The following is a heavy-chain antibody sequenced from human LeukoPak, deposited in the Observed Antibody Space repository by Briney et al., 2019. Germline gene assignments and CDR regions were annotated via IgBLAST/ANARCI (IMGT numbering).Heavy chain of an antibody. J-gene: IGHJ4*02. V-gene: IGHV3-23*01. CDR1: GFTFSSYA. Sequence: GGSLRLSCAASGFTFSSYAMSWVRQAPGKWLEWVSAISGSGGSTYYADSVKGRFSVSRDNSKNTLFLQMNSLRAEDTALYYCAKGSSGYFFDLWGQGTLVTVSS. CDR3: AKGSSGYFFDL. CDR2: ISGSGGST. D-gene: IGHD3-22*01.